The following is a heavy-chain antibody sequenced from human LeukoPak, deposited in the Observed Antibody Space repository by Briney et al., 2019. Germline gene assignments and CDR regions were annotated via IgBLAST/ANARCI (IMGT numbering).Heavy chain of an antibody. CDR1: GFTFSSYA. D-gene: IGHD6-19*01. J-gene: IGHJ4*02. Sequence: PRGSLRLSCAASGFTFSSYALSWVRQAPGKGLEWFSAISGCSGSSTYYADAVKGRFTISRDNSKTTLYLEMNSLRADDTAVYYCAKGSSSGWPYFFDNWGQGTLVTVSS. V-gene: IGHV3-23*01. CDR3: AKGSSSGWPYFFDN. CDR2: ISGCSGSST.